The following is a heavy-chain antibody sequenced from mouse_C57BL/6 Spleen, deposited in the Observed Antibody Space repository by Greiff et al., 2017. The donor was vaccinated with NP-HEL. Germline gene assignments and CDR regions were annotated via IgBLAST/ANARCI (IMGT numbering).Heavy chain of an antibody. CDR1: GYTFTDYN. J-gene: IGHJ1*03. CDR3: ASSHYYGSSFWYFDV. D-gene: IGHD1-1*01. Sequence: EVQLQQSGPELVKPGASVKIPCKASGYTFTDYNMDWVKQSHGKSLEWIGDINPNNGGTIYNQKFKGKATLTVDKSSSTAYMELRSLTSEDTAVYYCASSHYYGSSFWYFDVWGTGTTVTVSS. CDR2: INPNNGGT. V-gene: IGHV1-18*01.